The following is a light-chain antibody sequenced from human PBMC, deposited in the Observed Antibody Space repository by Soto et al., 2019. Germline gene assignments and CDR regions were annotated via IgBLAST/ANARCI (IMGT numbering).Light chain of an antibody. CDR2: GAS. CDR1: QSVSSSY. Sequence: EIGLTQSPGTLSLSPGERATLSCRASQSVSSSYLTWYQQKPGQAPRLLIYGASSRATGIPDRFSGSGSETDLNLTISRLEPEDFAVYYYQQYGSSPLTVGPGTKVDIK. V-gene: IGKV3-20*01. CDR3: QQYGSSPLT. J-gene: IGKJ3*01.